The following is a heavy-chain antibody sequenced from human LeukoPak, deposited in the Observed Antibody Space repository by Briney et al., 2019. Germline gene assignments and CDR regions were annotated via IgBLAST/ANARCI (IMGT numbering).Heavy chain of an antibody. D-gene: IGHD3-22*01. Sequence: SETLSLTCTVSGVSISSDSYYWGWIRQPPGKGLEWIGYIYYSGSTYYNPSLKSRVTISVDTSKNQFSLKLSSVTAADTAVYYCAREFSSGYYSTSFDYWGQGTLVTVSS. V-gene: IGHV4-30-4*08. CDR2: IYYSGST. CDR3: AREFSSGYYSTSFDY. J-gene: IGHJ4*02. CDR1: GVSISSDSYY.